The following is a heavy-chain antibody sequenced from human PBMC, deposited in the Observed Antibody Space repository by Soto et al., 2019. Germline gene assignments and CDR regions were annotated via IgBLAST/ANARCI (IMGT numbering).Heavy chain of an antibody. V-gene: IGHV4-39*01. J-gene: IGHJ4*02. Sequence: QLQLQESGPGLVKPSETLSLTCTVSGGSISSSSYYWGWIRQPPGKGLEWIGSIYYSGSTYYNPSLKSRVTISVDTSKNQFSLTLSSVTAADTAVYYCARSDCSGGSCPFDYWGQGTLVTVSS. CDR2: IYYSGST. D-gene: IGHD2-15*01. CDR1: GGSISSSSYY. CDR3: ARSDCSGGSCPFDY.